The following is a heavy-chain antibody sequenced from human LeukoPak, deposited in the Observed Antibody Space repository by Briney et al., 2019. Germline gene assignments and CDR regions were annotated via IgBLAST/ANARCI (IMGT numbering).Heavy chain of an antibody. CDR3: GGSIAVAGKLTGGY. V-gene: IGHV3-21*01. Sequence: GGSLRLSCAASGFTFSSYSMNWVRQAPGKGLEWVSSISSSSSYIYYADSVKGRFTTSRDNAKNSLYLQMTSPSTAATTLYYCGGSIAVAGKLTGGYWGQGTLVTVSS. CDR2: ISSSSSYI. CDR1: GFTFSSYS. J-gene: IGHJ4*02. D-gene: IGHD6-19*01.